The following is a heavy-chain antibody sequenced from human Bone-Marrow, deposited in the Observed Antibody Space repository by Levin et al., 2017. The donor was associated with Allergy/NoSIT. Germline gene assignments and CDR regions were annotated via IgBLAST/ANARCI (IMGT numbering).Heavy chain of an antibody. D-gene: IGHD3-22*01. Sequence: SQTLSFTCTVSGGSISSEDDYWTWIRQSPGKGLEWIGNVYYSGFTYYNPSLKSRVTMSADTSKTQFSLNLRSVTAADTAVYFCARVFCGTRCHDDRGRDVRGQGTTVTVSS. CDR3: ARVFCGTRCHDDRGRDV. CDR2: VYYSGFT. CDR1: GGSISSEDDY. J-gene: IGHJ6*02. V-gene: IGHV4-30-4*08.